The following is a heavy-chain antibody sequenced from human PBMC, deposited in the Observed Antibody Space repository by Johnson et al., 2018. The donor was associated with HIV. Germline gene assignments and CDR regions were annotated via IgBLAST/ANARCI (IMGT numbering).Heavy chain of an antibody. CDR1: GFTFSSYA. J-gene: IGHJ3*01. CDR2: IGGSGGGT. CDR3: AVVALPMYWYDAFDV. V-gene: IGHV3-23*04. D-gene: IGHD2-21*01. Sequence: VQLVESGGGVVQPGRSLSLSCAASGFTFSSYAMSWVRPAPGKGLEWVSAIGGSGGGTYYADSVKGRFTISRDNSKNTLYLQMNSLRAEDTAVYYCAVVALPMYWYDAFDVWGQGTMVTVSS.